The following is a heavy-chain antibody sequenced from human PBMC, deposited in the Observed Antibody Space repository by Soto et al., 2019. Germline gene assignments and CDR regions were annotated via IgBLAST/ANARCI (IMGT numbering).Heavy chain of an antibody. Sequence: ASVKVSCKASGYTFTTYYISWVRQAPGQGLEWMGRISTYNGNTNYPQSLQGRLTMTTDTSTTTAYMELRSLRSDDTAVYYCARDPYHVLMVNAPNLYGMVVWG. J-gene: IGHJ6*02. CDR2: ISTYNGNT. V-gene: IGHV1-18*01. CDR1: GYTFTTYY. D-gene: IGHD2-8*01. CDR3: ARDPYHVLMVNAPNLYGMVV.